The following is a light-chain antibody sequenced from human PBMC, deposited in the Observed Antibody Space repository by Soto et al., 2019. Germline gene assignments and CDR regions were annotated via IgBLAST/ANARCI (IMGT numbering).Light chain of an antibody. CDR3: SLSHSAVVV. CDR2: DT. Sequence: QAVVTQESSLTVSPGGTVTLTCGSSTGPVTSGHWPYWFQQRPGQVPKTLIYDTNRHSWTPARFSGSLLGGKAALTLSGAQPEDEADYYCSLSHSAVVVFGGGTKLTVL. J-gene: IGLJ2*01. V-gene: IGLV7-46*01. CDR1: TGPVTSGHW.